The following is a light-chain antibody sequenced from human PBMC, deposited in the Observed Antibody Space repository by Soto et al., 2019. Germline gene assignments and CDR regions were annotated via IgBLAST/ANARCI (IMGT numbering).Light chain of an antibody. CDR2: GTS. CDR3: QLYGSSPLYS. CDR1: QTVSSTY. V-gene: IGKV3-20*01. Sequence: EIVLTQSPGTLSLSPGERATLSCRTSQTVSSTYLAWYQQKRGRAPRLLIYGTSNRATGIPDRFSGSGSGTDFTLTISRLEPEDFAVYHCQLYGSSPLYSFAQGTEVEIK. J-gene: IGKJ2*01.